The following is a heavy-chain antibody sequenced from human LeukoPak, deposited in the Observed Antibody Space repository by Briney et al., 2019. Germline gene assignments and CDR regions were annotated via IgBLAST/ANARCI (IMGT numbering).Heavy chain of an antibody. CDR2: IIPLFGSA. J-gene: IGHJ5*02. Sequence: GASVKVSCKASGGTFSSYAISWVRQAPGQGLEWMGGIIPLFGSANYAQKFQGRVTITADESTSTAYMELSSLRSEDTAVYYCARDPVNYGDYEGGHVDPWGQGTLVTVSS. CDR1: GGTFSSYA. D-gene: IGHD4-17*01. V-gene: IGHV1-69*13. CDR3: ARDPVNYGDYEGGHVDP.